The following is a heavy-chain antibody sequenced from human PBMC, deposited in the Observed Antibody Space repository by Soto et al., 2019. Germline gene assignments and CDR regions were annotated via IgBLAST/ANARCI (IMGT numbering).Heavy chain of an antibody. CDR3: ARLGPGSYSFYYFDY. CDR2: ISSSGSTI. V-gene: IGHV3-48*03. Sequence: PGWSLRLSCASSVFTFISYEMNWVRQAPGKGLEWVSYISSSGSTIYYADSVKGRFTISRDNAKNSLYLQMNSLRAEDTAVYYCARLGPGSYSFYYFDYWGQGTLVTVSS. J-gene: IGHJ4*02. D-gene: IGHD1-26*01. CDR1: VFTFISYE.